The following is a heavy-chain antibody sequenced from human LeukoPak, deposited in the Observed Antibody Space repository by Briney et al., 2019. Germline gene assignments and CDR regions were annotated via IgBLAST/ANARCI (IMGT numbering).Heavy chain of an antibody. CDR2: IYAGGDT. D-gene: IGHD6-19*01. V-gene: IGHV3-66*01. CDR3: AGSQWLVNFDY. J-gene: IGHJ4*02. CDR1: GFTISSNY. Sequence: GGSLRLSCTASGFTISSNYMNWARQAPGKGLEWVSVIYAGGDTYYADSVRGRFTISRDTSENTLYLQMNSLRAEDTALYYCAGSQWLVNFDYWGQGTLVTVSS.